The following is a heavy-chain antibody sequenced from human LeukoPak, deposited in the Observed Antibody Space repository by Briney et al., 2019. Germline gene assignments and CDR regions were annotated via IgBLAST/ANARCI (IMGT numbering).Heavy chain of an antibody. CDR1: GDSLTSNF. V-gene: IGHV4-59*08. Sequence: SETLSLTCNVSGDSLTSNFWSWIRQTPGKGLEWIGYVFHSGTTNYSPSLKSRVTISLDTSKKQIYLRLASVTAADTALYYCARRMATVTDAFDIWGRGTMDSVSS. CDR2: VFHSGTT. J-gene: IGHJ3*02. CDR3: ARRMATVTDAFDI. D-gene: IGHD5-24*01.